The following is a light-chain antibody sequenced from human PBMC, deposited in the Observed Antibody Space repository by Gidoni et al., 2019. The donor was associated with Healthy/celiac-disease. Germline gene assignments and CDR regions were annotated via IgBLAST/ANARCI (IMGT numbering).Light chain of an antibody. Sequence: DIQMTQSPSTLSASVGDRVTITCRASQSISSWLAWYQQKPGKAPKLLIYKASSLESGVPSSFSGSVAGTEFTLTISSLQPDDVATYSCQQYNSYLYTFGQGTKLEIK. CDR1: QSISSW. CDR3: QQYNSYLYT. V-gene: IGKV1-5*03. CDR2: KAS. J-gene: IGKJ2*01.